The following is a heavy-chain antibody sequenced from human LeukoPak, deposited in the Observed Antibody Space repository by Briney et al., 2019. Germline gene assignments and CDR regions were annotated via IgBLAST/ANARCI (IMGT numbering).Heavy chain of an antibody. J-gene: IGHJ5*02. CDR1: GFTFSSFT. CDR3: GKEGGA. V-gene: IGHV3-23*01. D-gene: IGHD3-16*01. Sequence: GGSLRLSYAASGFTFSSFTMTWVRQAPGKGLEWVSAIGGRGGSTYYADSLEGRFTIARDNSKDMVYMQMNSLKVEDTAIYYCGKEGGAWGQGTKVTVSS. CDR2: IGGRGGST.